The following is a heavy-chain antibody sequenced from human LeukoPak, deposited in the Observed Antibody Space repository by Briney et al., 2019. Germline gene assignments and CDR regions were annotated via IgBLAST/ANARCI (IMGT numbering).Heavy chain of an antibody. CDR1: GDSVSSNSAA. V-gene: IGHV6-1*01. CDR3: ARGVRYFDL. CDR2: TYFRSKWFN. J-gene: IGHJ2*01. Sequence: SQTLSLTCAISGDSVSSNSAAWNWIRQSPSRGLEWLGRTYFRSKWFNDYALSVKSRIAINPDTSKSQFSLQLNSVTPEDTAVYFCARGVRYFDLWGRGTLVTVSS.